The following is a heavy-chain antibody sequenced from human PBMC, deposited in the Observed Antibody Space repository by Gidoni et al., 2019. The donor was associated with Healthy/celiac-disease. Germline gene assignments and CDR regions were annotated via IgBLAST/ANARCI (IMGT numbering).Heavy chain of an antibody. V-gene: IGHV4-61*02. CDR3: ARMTTAPRVGYYYYYMDV. CDR1: GGSISSGRYY. Sequence: QVQLQESGPGLVKPSQTLSLTCTVSGGSISSGRYYWSWIRQPAGKGLEWIGRIYTSGSTNYNPSLKSRVTMSVDTSKNQFSLKLSSVTAADTAVYYCARMTTAPRVGYYYYYMDVWGKGTTVTVSS. J-gene: IGHJ6*03. D-gene: IGHD4-4*01. CDR2: IYTSGST.